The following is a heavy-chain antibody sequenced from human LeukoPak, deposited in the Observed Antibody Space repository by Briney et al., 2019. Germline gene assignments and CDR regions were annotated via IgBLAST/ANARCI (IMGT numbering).Heavy chain of an antibody. D-gene: IGHD5-18*01. CDR2: IKKDGSEK. V-gene: IGHV3-7*01. Sequence: PGGSLRLSCEASGFTFSSYSMNWVRQAPGKGLEWVANIKKDGSEKYYVDSVKGRFTISRDNAKTSLYLQMNSLRAEDTAVYYCARHLSGITGYTYGRGIDYWGQGTLVTVSS. CDR1: GFTFSSYS. CDR3: ARHLSGITGYTYGRGIDY. J-gene: IGHJ4*02.